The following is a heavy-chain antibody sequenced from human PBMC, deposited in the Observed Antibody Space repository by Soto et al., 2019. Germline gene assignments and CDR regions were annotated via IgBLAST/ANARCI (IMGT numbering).Heavy chain of an antibody. D-gene: IGHD2-8*01. CDR3: ARATYCTNGVCYAFDY. CDR1: GGSISSGGYY. Sequence: QVQLQESGPGLVKPSQTLSLTCTVSGGSISSGGYYWSWIRQHPGKGLEWIGYIYYSGSTYYNPSLKSRVTISVDMSKNQFSLKLSSVTAADTAVYYCARATYCTNGVCYAFDYWGQGTLVTVSS. J-gene: IGHJ4*02. CDR2: IYYSGST. V-gene: IGHV4-31*03.